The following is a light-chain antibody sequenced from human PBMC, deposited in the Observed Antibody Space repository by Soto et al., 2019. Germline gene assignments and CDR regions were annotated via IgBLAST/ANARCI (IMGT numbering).Light chain of an antibody. CDR1: QGIGDT. V-gene: IGKV3-20*01. CDR3: QQYGSSWT. Sequence: EVVMRQSPATLSVSPGEGATLSCRASQGIGDTLAWYQHKPGPTPRLLIYGTSTRATGIPDRFSGGGSGTDFTLTIRRMEPDDFAVYYCQQYGSSWTFGQGTKVDIK. J-gene: IGKJ1*01. CDR2: GTS.